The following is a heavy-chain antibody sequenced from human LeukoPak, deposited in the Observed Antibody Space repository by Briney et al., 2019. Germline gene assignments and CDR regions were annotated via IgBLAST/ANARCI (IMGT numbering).Heavy chain of an antibody. D-gene: IGHD6-6*01. Sequence: SETLSLTCTVSGGSISSYYWSWIRQPPGKGLEWIGYIYSSGSTNYNPSLKSRVTIPVDTSKNQFSLMLSSVTAADTAVYYCARHSSSSRGWFDPWGQGTLVTVSS. V-gene: IGHV4-59*08. CDR2: IYSSGST. CDR3: ARHSSSSRGWFDP. CDR1: GGSISSYY. J-gene: IGHJ5*02.